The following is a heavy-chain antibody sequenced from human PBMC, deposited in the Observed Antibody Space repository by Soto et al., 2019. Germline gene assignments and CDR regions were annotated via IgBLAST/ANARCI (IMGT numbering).Heavy chain of an antibody. CDR3: ARSHPQWLVPLDYFDY. CDR1: GGSISSSSYY. J-gene: IGHJ4*02. V-gene: IGHV4-39*01. Sequence: QLQLQESGPGLVKPSETLSLTCTVSGGSISSSSYYWGWIRQPPGKGLEWIGSIYYSGSTYYNPSLKSRVPIPVDTSKNQFSLKLSSVTAADTAVYYCARSHPQWLVPLDYFDYWGQGTLVTVSS. CDR2: IYYSGST. D-gene: IGHD6-19*01.